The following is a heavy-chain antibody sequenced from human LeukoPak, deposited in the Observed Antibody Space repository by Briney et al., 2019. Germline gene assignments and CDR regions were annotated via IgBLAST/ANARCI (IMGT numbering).Heavy chain of an antibody. CDR2: ISSDGSST. D-gene: IGHD1-26*01. J-gene: IGHJ6*03. Sequence: GGSLRLSCAASGFTFSSYWMHWVRQAPGKGLVWVSRISSDGSSTTYADSVKGRFTISRDNAKNTLYLQMNSLRAEDTAVYYCARADWEYYYMDVWGKGTTVTVSS. CDR1: GFTFSSYW. CDR3: ARADWEYYYMDV. V-gene: IGHV3-74*01.